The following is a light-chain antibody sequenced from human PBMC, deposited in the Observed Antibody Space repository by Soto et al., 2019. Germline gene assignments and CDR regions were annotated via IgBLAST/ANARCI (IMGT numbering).Light chain of an antibody. V-gene: IGLV2-14*01. Sequence: LAQPASVSGSPGQSITISCTGTSSDVGGYNYVSWYQQLPGKAPKLMIYDVSDRPSGVSNRFSGSKSGNTASLTISGLQAEDEADYYCSSYTSSSLYVFGTGTKVTVL. CDR2: DVS. J-gene: IGLJ1*01. CDR3: SSYTSSSLYV. CDR1: SSDVGGYNY.